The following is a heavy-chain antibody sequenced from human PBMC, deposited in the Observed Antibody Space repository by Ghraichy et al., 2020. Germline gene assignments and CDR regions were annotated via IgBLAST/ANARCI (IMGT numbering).Heavy chain of an antibody. CDR3: TRDRAFKCFDY. Sequence: GGSLRLSCAASGFNFTSSWMNWVRQAPGKELEWVAGIKPDGSETYHVDSVTGRFTISRDNARNSLYLQMNSLRAEDTAFYYCTRDRAFKCFDYWGQGTLVTVSS. J-gene: IGHJ4*02. V-gene: IGHV3-7*03. CDR1: GFNFTSSW. CDR2: IKPDGSET. D-gene: IGHD3-10*01.